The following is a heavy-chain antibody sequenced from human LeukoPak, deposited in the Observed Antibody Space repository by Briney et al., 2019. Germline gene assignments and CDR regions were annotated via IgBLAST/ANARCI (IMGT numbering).Heavy chain of an antibody. D-gene: IGHD5-18*01. CDR3: ARDTAMAYYYYYGMDV. CDR2: ISAYNGNT. J-gene: IGHJ6*02. CDR1: GYTFTSYG. V-gene: IGHV1-18*01. Sequence: GASVKVSCKASGYTFTSYGISWVRQAPGQGLEWMGWISAYNGNTNYAQKLQGRVTMTTDTSTSTAYMELRSLRSDDTAVYYCARDTAMAYYYYYGMDVWGQGTTVTVSS.